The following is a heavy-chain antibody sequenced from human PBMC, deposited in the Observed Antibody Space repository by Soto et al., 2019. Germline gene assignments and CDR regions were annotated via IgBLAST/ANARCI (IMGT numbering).Heavy chain of an antibody. J-gene: IGHJ4*02. Sequence: SETLSLTCTVSGGSISSNYWTWIRQPPGKGLEWIGYVYNSGSTNYNPSLKSRVTISEDTSKSQFSLKVNSMTAADTAVYYCARYRREAVAGYTLANWGQGILVT. CDR2: VYNSGST. CDR3: ARYRREAVAGYTLAN. V-gene: IGHV4-59*01. D-gene: IGHD6-13*01. CDR1: GGSISSNY.